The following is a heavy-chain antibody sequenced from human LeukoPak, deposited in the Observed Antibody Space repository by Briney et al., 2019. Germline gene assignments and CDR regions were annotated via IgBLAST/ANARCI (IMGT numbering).Heavy chain of an antibody. Sequence: SETPSLTCTVSGGSISSYYWSWIRQPPGKGLEWIGYIYYSGSTNYNPSLKSRVTISVDTSKNQFSLKLSSVTAADTAVYYCARAPLAIDYYYYGMDVWGQGTTVTVSS. V-gene: IGHV4-59*01. CDR1: GGSISSYY. D-gene: IGHD2-21*01. J-gene: IGHJ6*02. CDR2: IYYSGST. CDR3: ARAPLAIDYYYYGMDV.